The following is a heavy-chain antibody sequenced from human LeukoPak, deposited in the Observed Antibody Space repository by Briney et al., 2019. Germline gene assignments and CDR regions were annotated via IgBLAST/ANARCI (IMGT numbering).Heavy chain of an antibody. CDR1: GGSISRGGYS. CDR3: ARGLLWFGELWEYYFDY. J-gene: IGHJ4*02. CDR2: IYHSGST. Sequence: SQTLSLTCAVSGGSISRGGYSWSWIRQPPGKGLEWIGYIYHSGSTYYNPSLKSRVTISVDRSKNQFSLKLSSVTAADTAVYYCARGLLWFGELWEYYFDYWGQGTLVTVSS. V-gene: IGHV4-30-2*01. D-gene: IGHD3-10*01.